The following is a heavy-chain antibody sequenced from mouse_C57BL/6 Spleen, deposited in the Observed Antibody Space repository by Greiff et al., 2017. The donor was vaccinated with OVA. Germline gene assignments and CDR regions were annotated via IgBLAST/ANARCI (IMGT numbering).Heavy chain of an antibody. Sequence: QVQLQQSGAELVKPGASVKISCKASGYAFSSYWMNWVKQRPGKGLEWIGQIYPGDGDTNYNGKFKGKATLTADKSSSTAYMQLSSLTSADSAVYFCALIYYYGSSYVLDYWGQGTTLTVSS. CDR3: ALIYYYGSSYVLDY. D-gene: IGHD1-1*01. CDR2: IYPGDGDT. V-gene: IGHV1-80*01. CDR1: GYAFSSYW. J-gene: IGHJ2*01.